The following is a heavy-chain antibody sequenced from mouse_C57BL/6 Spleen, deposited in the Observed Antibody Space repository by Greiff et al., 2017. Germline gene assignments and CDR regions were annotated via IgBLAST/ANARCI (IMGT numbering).Heavy chain of an antibody. J-gene: IGHJ4*01. V-gene: IGHV1-19*01. CDR1: GYTFTDYY. D-gene: IGHD2-3*01. Sequence: VQLQQSGPVLVKPGASVKMSCKASGYTFTDYYMNWVKQSHGKSLEWIGVINPYNGGTSYNQKFKGKATLAVDKSSSTAYMEINSLTSEDSAVYYCARGKYDGHAGAMDYWGQGTSVTVSS. CDR3: ARGKYDGHAGAMDY. CDR2: INPYNGGT.